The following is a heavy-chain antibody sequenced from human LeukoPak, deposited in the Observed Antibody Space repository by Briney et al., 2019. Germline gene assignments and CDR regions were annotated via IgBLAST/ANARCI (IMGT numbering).Heavy chain of an antibody. CDR3: ARLLTAAGDYAMDV. D-gene: IGHD6-25*01. CDR1: GYTFTGYY. CDR2: MNPNGGGT. V-gene: IGHV1-2*02. Sequence: ASVKVSCKASGYTFTGYYVHWVRQAPGQGLEWMGWMNPNGGGTSYAQKFQGRVTMTRDTSISTAYMELSRLRSDDTAVYYCARLLTAAGDYAMDVWGQGTTVTVSS. J-gene: IGHJ6*02.